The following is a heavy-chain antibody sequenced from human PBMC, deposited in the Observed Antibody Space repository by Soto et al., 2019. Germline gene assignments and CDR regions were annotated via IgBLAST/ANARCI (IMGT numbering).Heavy chain of an antibody. CDR2: VYHDGST. CDR1: GDSISSSNW. V-gene: IGHV4-4*02. CDR3: ARHNYYANHYYYGLDV. Sequence: QVQLQESGPGLVKASGTLSLTCDVSGDSISSSNWWSWVRLPPGKGLEWIGEVYHDGSTYHNPSLRSRLTISVDKSKNQFSLRLNSVTAADTAIYYCARHNYYANHYYYGLDVWGQRTTVIVSS. D-gene: IGHD3-22*01. J-gene: IGHJ6*02.